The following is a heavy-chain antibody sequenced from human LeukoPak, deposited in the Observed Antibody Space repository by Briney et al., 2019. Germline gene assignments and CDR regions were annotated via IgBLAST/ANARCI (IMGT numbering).Heavy chain of an antibody. J-gene: IGHJ4*02. Sequence: ASVKVSCKASGYTFTSYDINWVRQATGQGLEWMGWMNPNSGNTGYAQKFQGRVTMTRNTSISTAYMELSSLRSEDTAVYYCAREAVAGTRWYFDYWGQGTLVTVSS. CDR3: AREAVAGTRWYFDY. CDR1: GYTFTSYD. CDR2: MNPNSGNT. D-gene: IGHD6-19*01. V-gene: IGHV1-8*01.